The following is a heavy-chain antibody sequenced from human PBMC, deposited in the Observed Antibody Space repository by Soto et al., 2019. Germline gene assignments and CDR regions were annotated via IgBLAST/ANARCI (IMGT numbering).Heavy chain of an antibody. V-gene: IGHV4-31*03. CDR2: IYHSGGT. D-gene: IGHD5-12*01. CDR3: ARDRGGYGVFDY. J-gene: IGHJ4*02. Sequence: SETLSLTCSVSAGSISSDGFYWNWIRQPPGRGLEWIGYIYHSGGTYSSPSLRSRVTISVDTSKNQFTLKLSSVTAADTAVYFCARDRGGYGVFDYWGQGTPVTVSS. CDR1: AGSISSDGFY.